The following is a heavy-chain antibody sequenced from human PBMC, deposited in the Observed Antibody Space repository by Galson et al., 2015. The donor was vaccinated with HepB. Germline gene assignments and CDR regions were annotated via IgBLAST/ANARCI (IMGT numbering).Heavy chain of an antibody. J-gene: IGHJ4*02. CDR2: IIPIFGTA. V-gene: IGHV1-69*13. Sequence: SVKVSCKASGGTFSSYAISWVRQAPGQGLEWMGGIIPIFGTANYAQKFQGRVTITADESTSTAYMELSSLRSEDTAVYYCASNLEKLGRVSYYFDYWGQGTLVTVSS. CDR3: ASNLEKLGRVSYYFDY. CDR1: GGTFSSYA. D-gene: IGHD5/OR15-5a*01.